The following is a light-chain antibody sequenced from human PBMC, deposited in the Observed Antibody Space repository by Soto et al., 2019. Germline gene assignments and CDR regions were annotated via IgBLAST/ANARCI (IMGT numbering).Light chain of an antibody. J-gene: IGLJ2*01. CDR1: NIGSKN. V-gene: IGLV3-9*01. CDR2: RDS. Sequence: SYELTQPLSVSVALGQTAGITCGGNNIGSKNVHWYQQKPGQAPVLVIYRDSNRPSGIPERCSGSNSGNTATLTISRAQAGDEADYYCQVWDSSTVVFGGGTKLTVL. CDR3: QVWDSSTVV.